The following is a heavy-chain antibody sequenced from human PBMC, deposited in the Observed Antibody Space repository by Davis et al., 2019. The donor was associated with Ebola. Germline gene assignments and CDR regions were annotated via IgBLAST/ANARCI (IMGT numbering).Heavy chain of an antibody. CDR2: ISSNGGST. D-gene: IGHD2-15*01. Sequence: GGSLRLSCAASGFTFSSYAMHWVRQAPGKGLEYVSAISSNGGSTYYANSVKGRFTISRDNSKNTLYLQMGSLRAEDMAVYYCARSPERVVVAATFDYWGQGTLVTVSS. CDR3: ARSPERVVVAATFDY. V-gene: IGHV3-64*01. CDR1: GFTFSSYA. J-gene: IGHJ4*02.